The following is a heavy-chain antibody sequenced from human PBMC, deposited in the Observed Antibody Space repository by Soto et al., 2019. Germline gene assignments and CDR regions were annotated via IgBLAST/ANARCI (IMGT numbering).Heavy chain of an antibody. D-gene: IGHD6-13*01. Sequence: GGSLRLSCAPSGFTFSIYWMSWVSQVPGKGLEWVANIKQDGSEKYYVASVKGRFTIYRDNDKNLLYLQLNRLRAEDTAVYYSARGDGSHGFDYWGQGTLVTVSS. J-gene: IGHJ4*02. CDR2: IKQDGSEK. CDR3: ARGDGSHGFDY. V-gene: IGHV3-7*03. CDR1: GFTFSIYW.